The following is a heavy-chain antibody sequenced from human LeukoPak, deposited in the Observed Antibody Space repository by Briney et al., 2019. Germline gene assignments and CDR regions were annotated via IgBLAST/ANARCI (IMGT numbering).Heavy chain of an antibody. CDR1: GYTFTSYD. CDR2: MNPNSGNT. Sequence: ASVKVSCKASGYTFTSYDINWVRQATGQGLEWMGWMNPNSGNTGYAQKFQGRVTMTRNTSISTAYMELSSLRSEDTAVYYCARDYGDFYGMDVWGQGTTVTVSS. V-gene: IGHV1-8*01. D-gene: IGHD4-17*01. CDR3: ARDYGDFYGMDV. J-gene: IGHJ6*02.